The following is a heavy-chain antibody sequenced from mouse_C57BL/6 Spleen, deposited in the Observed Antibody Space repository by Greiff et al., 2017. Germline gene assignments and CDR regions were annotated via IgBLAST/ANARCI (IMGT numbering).Heavy chain of an antibody. CDR1: GYSITSGYY. CDR3: ARDRGSNYLYWYFDV. V-gene: IGHV3-6*01. D-gene: IGHD2-5*01. Sequence: EVQLQQSGPGLVKPSQSLSLTCSVTGYSITSGYYWNWIRQFPGNKLEWMGYISYDGSNNYNPSLKNRISITRDTSKNQFFLKLNSVTTEDTATYYCARDRGSNYLYWYFDVWGTGTTVTVSS. CDR2: ISYDGSN. J-gene: IGHJ1*03.